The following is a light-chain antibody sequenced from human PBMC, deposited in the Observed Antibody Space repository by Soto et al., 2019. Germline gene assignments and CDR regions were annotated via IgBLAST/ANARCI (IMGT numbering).Light chain of an antibody. J-gene: IGKJ1*01. CDR3: LQHNAYPWK. V-gene: IGKV1-17*01. CDR2: VAS. Sequence: DIQMTQSPSSPSASVGDRVTMTCRASQDIGINLGWFQQKPGKAPKRLIYVASSLQSGVPSRFSGSGSGTEFTLTISSLQPEDFASYFCLQHNAYPWKFGQGTKV. CDR1: QDIGIN.